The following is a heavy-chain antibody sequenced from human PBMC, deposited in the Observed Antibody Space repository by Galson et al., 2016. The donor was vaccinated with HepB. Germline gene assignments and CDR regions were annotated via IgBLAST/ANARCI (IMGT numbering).Heavy chain of an antibody. CDR3: ARYYDSSGYCSQHCGMDV. J-gene: IGHJ6*02. V-gene: IGHV3-48*02. D-gene: IGHD3-22*01. Sequence: SLRLSCAASGFSFSTHGMNWVRQAPGKGLEWLSYISGSSSNIYYADSVKGRFTISRDNDKNSLHLQMDSLRDEDTAVYYCARYYDSSGYCSQHCGMDVWGQGTTVTVS. CDR1: GFSFSTHG. CDR2: ISGSSSNI.